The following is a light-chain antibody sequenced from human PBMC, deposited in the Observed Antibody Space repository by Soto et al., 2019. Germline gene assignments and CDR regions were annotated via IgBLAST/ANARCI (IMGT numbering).Light chain of an antibody. V-gene: IGKV3-20*01. Sequence: EIVLTQSPGTLSLSPGERATLSCRASQSVTNNFLAWHQQKPGQAPRLLIYSASHRATDIPDRFSGSGSGTDFTLTISRLEPEDFAVYYCQQYGSSLYTFGQGTKLEIK. CDR1: QSVTNNF. CDR3: QQYGSSLYT. CDR2: SAS. J-gene: IGKJ2*01.